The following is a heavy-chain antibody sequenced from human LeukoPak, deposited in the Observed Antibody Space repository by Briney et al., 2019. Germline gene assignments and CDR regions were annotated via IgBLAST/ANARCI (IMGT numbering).Heavy chain of an antibody. J-gene: IGHJ4*02. CDR1: GFTFSSYA. V-gene: IGHV3-30-3*01. D-gene: IGHD3-10*01. CDR2: ISYDGSNK. CDR3: GRGSVGFGELNY. Sequence: GRSLRLSCAASGFTFSSYAMHWVRRAPGKGLEWVAVISYDGSNKFYADSVKGRFTLSRDNSKNTLYLQMNSLRIEDTAVYYCGRGSVGFGELNYWGQGTLVTVSS.